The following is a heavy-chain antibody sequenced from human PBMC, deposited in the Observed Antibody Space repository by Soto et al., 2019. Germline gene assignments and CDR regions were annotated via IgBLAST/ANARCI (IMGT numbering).Heavy chain of an antibody. Sequence: SETLSLTCSVSGADINTYSWTWIRQPAGKGLEWIGRIYTSASINYNPSLKGRVTLSVDTSANQVSLRLASVTAADTAIYYCARDREAGYNFYYGMDVWGQGTTVTVSS. V-gene: IGHV4-4*07. J-gene: IGHJ6*02. CDR1: GADINTYS. D-gene: IGHD6-19*01. CDR3: ARDREAGYNFYYGMDV. CDR2: IYTSASI.